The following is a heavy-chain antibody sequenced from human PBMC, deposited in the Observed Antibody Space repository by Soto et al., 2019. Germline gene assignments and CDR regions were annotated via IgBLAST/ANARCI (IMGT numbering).Heavy chain of an antibody. CDR3: ARHEARKRDAFDI. J-gene: IGHJ3*02. CDR2: INAGNGHT. Sequence: QVQLVQSGAEVMKPGASVKVSCKASGYTFTSYPMHWVRQAPGQRLEWMGWINAGNGHTKYSQKFQGRVAMTRDTSASTSYIELNSLITEDTAVYYCARHEARKRDAFDIWGQGTMVIVSS. V-gene: IGHV1-3*01. CDR1: GYTFTSYP.